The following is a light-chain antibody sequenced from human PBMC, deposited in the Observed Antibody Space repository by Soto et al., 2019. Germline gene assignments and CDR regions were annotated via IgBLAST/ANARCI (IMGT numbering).Light chain of an antibody. J-gene: IGKJ5*01. Sequence: DIQMTQSPSTLSASVGDRVTITCRASQSISSWLAWYQQKPGKAPKLLIYKASSLESGVPSRFGGSGSGTDFTLTISSLQPEDFATYYCQQSYSTPPITFGQGTRLEIK. CDR1: QSISSW. CDR2: KAS. CDR3: QQSYSTPPIT. V-gene: IGKV1-5*03.